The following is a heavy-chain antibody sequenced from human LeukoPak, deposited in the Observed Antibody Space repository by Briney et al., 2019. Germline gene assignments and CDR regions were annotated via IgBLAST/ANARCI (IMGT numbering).Heavy chain of an antibody. D-gene: IGHD1-26*01. V-gene: IGHV4-59*01. CDR1: GGSISSYF. CDR3: ARTLSRWDPFDY. CDR2: IYYTGST. Sequence: PSETLSLTCTISGGSISSYFWSWIRQPPGKVLEWIGYIYYTGSTNYNPSLKSRVIISLDTSKNQFSLKLSSVTAADTAVYYCARTLSRWDPFDYWGQGTLVTVSS. J-gene: IGHJ4*02.